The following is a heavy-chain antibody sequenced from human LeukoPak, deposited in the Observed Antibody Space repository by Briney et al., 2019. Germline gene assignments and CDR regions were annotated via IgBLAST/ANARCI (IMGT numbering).Heavy chain of an antibody. Sequence: PGGSLRLSCAASGFTFSNYAMTWVRQAPGKGLQWVSTISSSGGTTYYGDSVKGRFTISRDTSKNTVSLQMDGLRAEDTAVYYCAKGIAAAASTGFDPWGQGTLVTVSS. CDR1: GFTFSNYA. V-gene: IGHV3-23*01. D-gene: IGHD6-13*01. J-gene: IGHJ5*02. CDR3: AKGIAAAASTGFDP. CDR2: ISSSGGTT.